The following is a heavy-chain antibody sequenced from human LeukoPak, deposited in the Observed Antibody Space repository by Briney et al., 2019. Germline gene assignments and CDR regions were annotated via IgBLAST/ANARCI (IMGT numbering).Heavy chain of an antibody. V-gene: IGHV3-20*04. J-gene: IGHJ4*02. CDR2: INWNGGST. CDR3: ARDSGRGSLYYYDSSGHDY. CDR1: GFTFSSYS. D-gene: IGHD3-22*01. Sequence: PGGSLRLSCAASGFTFSSYSMSWVRQAPGKGLEWVSGINWNGGSTGYADSVKGRFTISRDNAKNSLYLQMNSLRAEDTALYYCARDSGRGSLYYYDSSGHDYWGQGTLVTVSS.